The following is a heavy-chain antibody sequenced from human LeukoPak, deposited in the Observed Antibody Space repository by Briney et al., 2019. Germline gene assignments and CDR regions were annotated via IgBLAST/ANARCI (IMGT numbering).Heavy chain of an antibody. CDR2: IHDSGST. CDR3: ARGFGAGNYYYGWYDP. J-gene: IGHJ5*02. D-gene: IGHD3-10*01. V-gene: IGHV4-30-4*01. Sequence: SETLSLTCTVSGASISSGDYHWNWIRQPPGKGLEWIGFIHDSGSTYYNPSLKSRVSISRDMSKNQLSLMLSSVTAADTAVYYCARGFGAGNYYYGWYDPWGQGTLVSVSS. CDR1: GASISSGDYH.